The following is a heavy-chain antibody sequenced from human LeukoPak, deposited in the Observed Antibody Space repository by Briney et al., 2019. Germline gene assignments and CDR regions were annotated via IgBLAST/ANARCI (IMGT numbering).Heavy chain of an antibody. D-gene: IGHD2-15*01. CDR1: GFTFSSYG. J-gene: IGHJ4*02. V-gene: IGHV3-30*18. CDR2: ISYDGSNK. CDR3: AKDLGGRSGGSCYHLDY. Sequence: GGSLRLSCAASGFTFSSYGMHWVRQAPGKGLEWVAVISYDGSNKYYADSVKGRFTISRDNSKNTLYLQMNSLRAEDTAVYYCAKDLGGRSGGSCYHLDYWGQGTLVTVSS.